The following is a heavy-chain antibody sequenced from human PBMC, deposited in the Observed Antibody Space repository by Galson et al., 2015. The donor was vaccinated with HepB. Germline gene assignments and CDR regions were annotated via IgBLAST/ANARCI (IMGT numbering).Heavy chain of an antibody. J-gene: IGHJ4*02. D-gene: IGHD6-19*01. CDR1: GFTFSSYG. CDR3: ARDSVRAVAGTGMDY. CDR2: IWYDGSNK. V-gene: IGHV3-33*08. Sequence: SLRLSCAASGFTFSSYGMHWVRQAPGKGLEWVAVIWYDGSNKYYADSVKGRFTISRDNSKNTLYLQMNSLRAEDTAVYYCARDSVRAVAGTGMDYWGQGTLVTVSS.